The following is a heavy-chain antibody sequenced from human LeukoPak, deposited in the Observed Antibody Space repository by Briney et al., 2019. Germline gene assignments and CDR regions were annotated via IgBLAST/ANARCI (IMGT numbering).Heavy chain of an antibody. D-gene: IGHD6-13*01. CDR1: GYTFTGYY. Sequence: GASVKVSCKASGYTFTGYYMHWVRQAPGQGLEWMGWINPNSGGTNYAQKFQGRVTMTRDTSISTAYMELSRLRSDDTAVYYCARNRGWQQLAHFDYWGQGTLVTVSS. CDR2: INPNSGGT. J-gene: IGHJ4*02. CDR3: ARNRGWQQLAHFDY. V-gene: IGHV1-2*02.